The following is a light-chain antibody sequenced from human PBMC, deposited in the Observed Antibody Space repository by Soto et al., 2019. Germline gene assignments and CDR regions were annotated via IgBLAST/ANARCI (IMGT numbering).Light chain of an antibody. CDR2: GAS. CDR3: QQYGSSPYT. Sequence: EIVLAQSPGTLSLSPGERATLSCRASQSITSSYLAWYQQKPGQAPGLLIYGASSRATGIPDRFSGSGSGTDFTLTISRLEPEDFAVYFCQQYGSSPYTFGQGTKVDNK. V-gene: IGKV3-20*01. J-gene: IGKJ2*01. CDR1: QSITSSY.